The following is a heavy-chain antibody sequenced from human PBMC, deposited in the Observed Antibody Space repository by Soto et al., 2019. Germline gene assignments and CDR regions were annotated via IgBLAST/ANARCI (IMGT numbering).Heavy chain of an antibody. V-gene: IGHV5-51*01. CDR2: IYPGDSDT. D-gene: IGHD5-12*01. CDR3: ARAPPGRDGYNRFDF. Sequence: EVQLVQSGAEVKKPGEFLKISCKGSGYTFSDYWIAWVRQMPGKGLEWMGIIYPGDSDTRYRPSFPGQVTISADKSISTAYLQWSSLKASDTAIYYCARAPPGRDGYNRFDFWGQGTLVTVSS. CDR1: GYTFSDYW. J-gene: IGHJ4*02.